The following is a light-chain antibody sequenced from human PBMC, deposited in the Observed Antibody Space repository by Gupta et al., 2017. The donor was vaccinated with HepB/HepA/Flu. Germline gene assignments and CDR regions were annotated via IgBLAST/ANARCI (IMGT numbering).Light chain of an antibody. V-gene: IGLV2-14*03. J-gene: IGLJ1*01. CDR1: SSDVGGYNY. CDR3: NSYTSSSTLYV. Sequence: QSALTQPASVSGSPGQSITISCTGTSSDVGGYNYVSWYHQHPGKAPKLMIYDVSNRPSGVSDRFSASKSGNTASLTISGLQAEDEADYFCNSYTSSSTLYVFGTGTKVTVL. CDR2: DVS.